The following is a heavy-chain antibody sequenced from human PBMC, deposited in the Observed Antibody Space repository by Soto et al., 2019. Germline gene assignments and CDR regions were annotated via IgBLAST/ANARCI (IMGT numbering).Heavy chain of an antibody. CDR1: GGSISSDDFF. D-gene: IGHD3-10*01. CDR3: ARDEYRGSGLSGGMDV. V-gene: IGHV4-31*03. Sequence: QVQLQESGPGLVKPSETLSLSCNVSGGSISSDDFFWSWVRQHPARGLEWIGYIYHSGTTYYNPSPQSRITISVDTSKNQFALKLRSVTASDTAVYFCARDEYRGSGLSGGMDVWGQGTAVTVS. CDR2: IYHSGTT. J-gene: IGHJ6*02.